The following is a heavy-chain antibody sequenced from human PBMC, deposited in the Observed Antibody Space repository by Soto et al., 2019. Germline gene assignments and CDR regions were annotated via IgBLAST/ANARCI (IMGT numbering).Heavy chain of an antibody. J-gene: IGHJ6*02. V-gene: IGHV1-69*06. CDR2: IIPIFGTA. D-gene: IGHD5-18*01. CDR1: GGIFSSYA. CDR3: ARDPVRGYSYGFYGMDV. Sequence: SVKVSCKASGGIFSSYAISWLRQAPGQGLEWMGGIIPIFGTANYAQKFQGRVTITADKSTSTAYMELSSLRSEDTAVYYCARDPVRGYSYGFYGMDVWGQGTTVTVSS.